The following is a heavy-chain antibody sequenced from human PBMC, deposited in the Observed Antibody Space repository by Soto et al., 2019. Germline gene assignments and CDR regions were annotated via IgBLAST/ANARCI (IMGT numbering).Heavy chain of an antibody. D-gene: IGHD1-20*01. CDR1: GGSISSYY. CDR2: IYYSGST. J-gene: IGHJ4*02. CDR3: ARRYGYSFDY. V-gene: IGHV4-59*08. Sequence: PSETLSLTCTVSGGSISSYYWSWIRQPPGKGLEWIGYIYYSGSTNYNPSLKSRVTISVDTSKNHFSLKLSSVTAADTAVYYCARRYGYSFDYWGQGTLVTVSS.